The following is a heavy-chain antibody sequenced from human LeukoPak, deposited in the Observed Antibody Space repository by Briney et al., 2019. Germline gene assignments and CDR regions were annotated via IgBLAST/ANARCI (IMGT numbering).Heavy chain of an antibody. D-gene: IGHD3-3*01. Sequence: GGSLRLSCAASGFTFSSYSMNWVRQAPGKGLEWASYISSSSSTIYYADSVKGRFTISRDNAKNSLYLQMNSLRAEDTAVYYCARELSYYEFWSGYYDPSPYFYYWGQGTLVTDSS. CDR2: ISSSSSTI. V-gene: IGHV3-48*01. J-gene: IGHJ4*02. CDR3: ARELSYYEFWSGYYDPSPYFYY. CDR1: GFTFSSYS.